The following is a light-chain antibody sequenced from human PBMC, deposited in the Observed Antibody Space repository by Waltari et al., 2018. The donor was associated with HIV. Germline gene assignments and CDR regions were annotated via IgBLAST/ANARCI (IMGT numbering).Light chain of an antibody. Sequence: QYVLTQPPSASGTPGQRVSISCYGGTSNIGSYSVYWFQQFPGTAPKLLIRRDSELPSVVPARFSGSKSGTSASLAISGLRSEDEADYFFAVWDDNLHGGLLGGGTKLTVL. V-gene: IGLV1-47*01. CDR2: RDS. CDR1: TSNIGSYS. J-gene: IGLJ3*02. CDR3: AVWDDNLHGGL.